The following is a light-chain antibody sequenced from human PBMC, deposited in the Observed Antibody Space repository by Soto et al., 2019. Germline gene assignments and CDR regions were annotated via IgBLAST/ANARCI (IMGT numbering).Light chain of an antibody. CDR3: SSYTTSRTYV. Sequence: GVSNRFSGSKSANTASLTIAGLQAEDEADYYCSSYTTSRTYVFGTGTKVTVL. V-gene: IGLV2-14*01. J-gene: IGLJ1*01.